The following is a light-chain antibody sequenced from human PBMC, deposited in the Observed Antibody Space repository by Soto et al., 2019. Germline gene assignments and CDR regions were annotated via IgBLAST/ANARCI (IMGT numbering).Light chain of an antibody. CDR2: WAS. J-gene: IGKJ4*01. CDR3: QQYYDTPLT. Sequence: DIVMTQSPDSLAVSLGERATINCKSSQSVLYHANNKNYLAWYQQKPGQPPKLLINWASTRESGVPDRFSGSGSGTDFTLTTSSLQAEDVAVYYCQQYYDTPLTFGGGTKVE. V-gene: IGKV4-1*01. CDR1: QSVLYHANNKNY.